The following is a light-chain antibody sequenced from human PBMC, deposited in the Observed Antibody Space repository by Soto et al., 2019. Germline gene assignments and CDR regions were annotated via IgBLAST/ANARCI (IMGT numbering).Light chain of an antibody. Sequence: EIVMTQSPATLSVSPGERATLSCRASQSVSSNLAWYQQKPGQAPRLLIYGASTRATGIPARFSGSGSGTEFTLPISSLQSEDFAVYYCQQYNNWPPGMYTFGQGNKLEI. J-gene: IGKJ2*01. CDR2: GAS. V-gene: IGKV3-15*01. CDR3: QQYNNWPPGMYT. CDR1: QSVSSN.